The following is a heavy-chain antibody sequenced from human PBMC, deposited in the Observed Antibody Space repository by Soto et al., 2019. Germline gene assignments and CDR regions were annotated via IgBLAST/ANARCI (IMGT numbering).Heavy chain of an antibody. Sequence: SETLSLTCAVSGGSISSSNWWSWVRQPPGKGLEWIGEIYHSGSTNYNPSLKSRVTISVDTSKNQYSLRLTSVTAADTAVYYCARRVRGGSEYFDYWGQGTLVTVSS. V-gene: IGHV4-4*02. J-gene: IGHJ4*02. D-gene: IGHD6-6*01. CDR1: GGSISSSNW. CDR2: IYHSGST. CDR3: ARRVRGGSEYFDY.